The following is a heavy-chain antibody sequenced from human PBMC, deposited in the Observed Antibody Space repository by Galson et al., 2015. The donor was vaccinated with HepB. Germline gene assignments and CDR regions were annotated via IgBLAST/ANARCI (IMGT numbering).Heavy chain of an antibody. V-gene: IGHV3-48*02. J-gene: IGHJ4*02. Sequence: SLRLSCAASGFTFSSHSMNWVRQAPGKGLEWLSYISSSSGTISYADSVKGRFKISRDNARNSLYLQMNSLRDDDTAVYYCARGGAGTYYGDDWGQGTLVTVSS. CDR1: GFTFSSHS. CDR3: ARGGAGTYYGDD. D-gene: IGHD1-26*01. CDR2: ISSSSGTI.